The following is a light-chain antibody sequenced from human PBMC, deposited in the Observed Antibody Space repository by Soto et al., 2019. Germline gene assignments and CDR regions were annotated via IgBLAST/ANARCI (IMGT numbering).Light chain of an antibody. Sequence: DVQMTQSPSTLSASVGDRVTITCRASQSISTWLAWYQQKPGKAPKLLIYKASGLESGVPSRFSGSASGTEFTLTISSLQPDDFATYYCQQYNTYSWTFGHGTKVEIK. CDR1: QSISTW. CDR3: QQYNTYSWT. CDR2: KAS. V-gene: IGKV1-5*03. J-gene: IGKJ1*01.